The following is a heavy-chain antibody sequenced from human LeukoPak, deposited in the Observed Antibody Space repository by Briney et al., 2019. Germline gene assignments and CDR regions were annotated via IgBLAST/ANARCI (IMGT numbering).Heavy chain of an antibody. CDR2: ISYDGSNK. J-gene: IGHJ4*02. V-gene: IGHV3-30-3*01. D-gene: IGHD3-10*01. CDR3: GRDTSYFAGLPLFFDY. Sequence: GGSLRLSCAASGFTFSSYAMHWVRQAPGKGLEWVAVISYDGSNKYYADSVKGRFTISRDNSKNTLYLQMNSLRAEDTAVYYGGRDTSYFAGLPLFFDYWGQGPLVTVSS. CDR1: GFTFSSYA.